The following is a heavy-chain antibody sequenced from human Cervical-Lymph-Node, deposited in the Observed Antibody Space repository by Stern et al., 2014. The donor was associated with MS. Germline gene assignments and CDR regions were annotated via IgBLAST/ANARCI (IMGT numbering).Heavy chain of an antibody. D-gene: IGHD6-19*01. CDR2: IIPIFGTA. CDR1: GRTFSSYA. CDR3: AGVSRLAVAGTFFDP. Sequence: VHLVESGAEVKKPGSSVKVSCKASGRTFSSYAISWVRQAPGQGLEWMGGIIPIFGTANYAQKFQGRVTITADESTSTAYMELSSLRSEDTAVYYCAGVSRLAVAGTFFDPWGQGTLVTVSS. V-gene: IGHV1-69*01. J-gene: IGHJ5*02.